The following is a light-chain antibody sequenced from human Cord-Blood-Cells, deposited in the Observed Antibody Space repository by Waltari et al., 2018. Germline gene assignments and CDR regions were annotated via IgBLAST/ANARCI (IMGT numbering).Light chain of an antibody. Sequence: QAALAQPASVSGPPGESLTIPCPGTSSDAGSYNLVSWYQQHPGKAPKLMIYEGSKRPSGVSNRFSGSKSGNTASLTISGLQAEDEADYYCCSYAGSSTWVFGGGTKLTVL. CDR3: CSYAGSSTWV. CDR2: EGS. V-gene: IGLV2-23*01. J-gene: IGLJ3*02. CDR1: SSDAGSYNL.